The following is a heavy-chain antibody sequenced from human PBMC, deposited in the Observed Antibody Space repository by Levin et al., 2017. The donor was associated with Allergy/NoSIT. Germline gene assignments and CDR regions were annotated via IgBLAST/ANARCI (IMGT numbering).Heavy chain of an antibody. CDR1: GFTISSNY. D-gene: IGHD2-2*02. J-gene: IGHJ6*02. Sequence: GGSLRLSCAASGFTISSNYMSWVRQAPGKGLEWVSVIYSGGSTYYADSVKGRFTISRDNSKNTLYLQMNSLRAEDTAVYYCARDGCSSTSCYIVWGQGTTVTVSS. V-gene: IGHV3-53*01. CDR3: ARDGCSSTSCYIV. CDR2: IYSGGST.